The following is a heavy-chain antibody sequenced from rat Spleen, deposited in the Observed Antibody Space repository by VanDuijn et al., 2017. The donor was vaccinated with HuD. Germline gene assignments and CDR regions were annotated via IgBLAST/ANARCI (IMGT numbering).Heavy chain of an antibody. D-gene: IGHD5-1*01. CDR2: INKDGSTI. J-gene: IGHJ2*01. CDR3: ARRGDWEDYFDY. V-gene: IGHV4-2*01. Sequence: EVKLVESGGGLVQRGRSLKLSCAASGFIFSDYWMGWVRQAPGKGLEWIGEINKDGSTINYNPSLKDKFTISRYIAQNTLYLQMRKLGSEDTAIYYCARRGDWEDYFDYWGQGVMVTVSS. CDR1: GFIFSDYW.